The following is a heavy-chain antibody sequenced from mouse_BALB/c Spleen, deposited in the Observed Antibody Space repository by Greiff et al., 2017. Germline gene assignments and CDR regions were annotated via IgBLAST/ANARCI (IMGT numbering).Heavy chain of an antibody. J-gene: IGHJ4*01. CDR2: IDTSDSYT. V-gene: IGHV1-69*01. CDR3: ARGGGNYGFYAMDY. Sequence: QVQLKQPGAELVMPGASVKMSCKASGYTFTDYWMHWVKQRPGQGLEWIGAIDTSDSYTSYNQKFKGKATLTVDESSSTAYMQLSSLTSEDSAVYYCARGGGNYGFYAMDYWGQGTSVTVSS. D-gene: IGHD2-1*01. CDR1: GYTFTDYW.